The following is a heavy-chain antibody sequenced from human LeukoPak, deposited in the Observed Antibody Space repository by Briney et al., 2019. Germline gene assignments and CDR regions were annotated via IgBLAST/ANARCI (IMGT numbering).Heavy chain of an antibody. D-gene: IGHD1-14*01. V-gene: IGHV3-33*08. CDR3: ARGGVRRGYYDY. J-gene: IGHJ4*02. CDR2: IWYGGSNK. Sequence: GGSLRLSCAASGFTFSSYGMHWVRQAPGKGLEWVAVIWYGGSNKYYADSVKGRFTISRDNSKNTLYLQMNSLRTEDTAIYYCARGGVRRGYYDYWGQGTLVTVSS. CDR1: GFTFSSYG.